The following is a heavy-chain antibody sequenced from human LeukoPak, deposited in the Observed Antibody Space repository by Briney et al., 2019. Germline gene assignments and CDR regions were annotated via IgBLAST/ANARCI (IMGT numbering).Heavy chain of an antibody. CDR3: ARRTGSAFDI. V-gene: IGHV5-51*01. CDR2: IHPDNSET. Sequence: GESLKISCQGSGYNFNTHWVAWVRQMPGKGLEWMGIIHPDNSETLYSPSLQGQVIISADRSINTAYLQWNSQKASDTAMYYCARRTGSAFDIWGQGTMVTVSS. D-gene: IGHD3/OR15-3a*01. J-gene: IGHJ3*02. CDR1: GYNFNTHW.